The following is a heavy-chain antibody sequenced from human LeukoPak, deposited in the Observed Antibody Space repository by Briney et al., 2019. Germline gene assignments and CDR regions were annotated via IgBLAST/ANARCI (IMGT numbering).Heavy chain of an antibody. J-gene: IGHJ4*02. CDR1: GLTFSSYS. V-gene: IGHV3-21*01. CDR2: ISSSSSYI. D-gene: IGHD5-18*01. CDR3: ASGGRYSYVSLFDY. Sequence: PGGSLRLSCAASGLTFSSYSMTWVRQAPGKGLEWVSSISSSSSYIYYADSVKGRFTISRDNAKNSLYLQMNSLRAEDTAVYYCASGGRYSYVSLFDYWGQGTLVTVSS.